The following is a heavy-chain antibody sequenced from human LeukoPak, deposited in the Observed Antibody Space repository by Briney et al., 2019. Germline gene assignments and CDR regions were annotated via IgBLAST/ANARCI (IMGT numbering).Heavy chain of an antibody. V-gene: IGHV4-39*07. CDR2: IYYSGST. CDR1: GGSISSSSYH. J-gene: IGHJ2*01. Sequence: SETLSLTCTVSGGSISSSSYHWGWIRQPPGKGLEWIGSIYYSGSTYYNPSLKSRVTISVDTSKNQFSLKVNSMTAADTAVYFCVRLPGGRDWYFELWGRGTLVTVSS. D-gene: IGHD3-10*01. CDR3: VRLPGGRDWYFEL.